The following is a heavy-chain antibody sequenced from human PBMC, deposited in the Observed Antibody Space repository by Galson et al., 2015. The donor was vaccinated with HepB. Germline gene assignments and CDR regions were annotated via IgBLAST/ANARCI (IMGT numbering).Heavy chain of an antibody. Sequence: SLRLSCAASGFTFSSYAMHWVRQAPGKGLEWVAVISYDGSNKYYADSVKGRFTISRDNSKNTLYLQMNSLRAEDTAVYYCARAVTDIYYFDYWGQGTLVTVSS. CDR2: ISYDGSNK. D-gene: IGHD2-21*02. J-gene: IGHJ4*02. CDR1: GFTFSSYA. V-gene: IGHV3-30-3*01. CDR3: ARAVTDIYYFDY.